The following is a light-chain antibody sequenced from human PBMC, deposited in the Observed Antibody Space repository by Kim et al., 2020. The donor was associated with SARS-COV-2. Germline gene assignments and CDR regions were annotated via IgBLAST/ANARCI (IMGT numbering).Light chain of an antibody. CDR3: QQCYSYPVT. CDR2: WAS. Sequence: ATVKCESSKSGFARPYKKYFLAWYQQQPGQPPKLLLSWASIRESGVPDRFSGSGSGTDFTLTISSLQAEDVAVYYCQQCYSYPVTFGGGTKVDIK. CDR1: KSGFARPYKKYF. V-gene: IGKV4-1*01. J-gene: IGKJ4*01.